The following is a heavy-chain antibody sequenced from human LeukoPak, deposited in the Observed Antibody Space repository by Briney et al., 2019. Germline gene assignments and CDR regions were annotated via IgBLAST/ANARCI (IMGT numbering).Heavy chain of an antibody. CDR2: IHTSGST. V-gene: IGHV4-4*09. CDR1: GDSLSPYL. CDR3: ARNRGWYVYDF. Sequence: SETLSLTCAVSGDSLSPYLWSWIRQPPGKGLEWIGYIHTSGSTNYNPSLKSRVTMSADTSKNHFSLNLSSVTAADTAIYYCARNRGWYVYDFWGQGTLVTVSS. D-gene: IGHD6-19*01. J-gene: IGHJ4*02.